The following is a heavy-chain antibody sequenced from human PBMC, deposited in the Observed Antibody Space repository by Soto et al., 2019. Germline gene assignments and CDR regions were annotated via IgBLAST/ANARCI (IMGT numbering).Heavy chain of an antibody. CDR3: ASSAWNYDYYYGMDV. J-gene: IGHJ6*02. D-gene: IGHD1-1*01. CDR1: GYTFTGYY. CDR2: INPNSGGT. V-gene: IGHV1-2*02. Sequence: GASVKVSCKASGYTFTGYYMHWVRQAPGQGLEWMGWINPNSGGTNYAQKFQGRVTMTRDTSISTAYMELSRLRSDDTAVYYCASSAWNYDYYYGMDVWGQGTTVTVSS.